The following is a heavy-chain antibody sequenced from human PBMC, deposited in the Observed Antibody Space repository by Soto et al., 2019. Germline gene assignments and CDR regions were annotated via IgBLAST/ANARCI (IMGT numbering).Heavy chain of an antibody. V-gene: IGHV4-34*01. J-gene: IGHJ4*02. D-gene: IGHD3-16*02. CDR1: GGSFSGYY. CDR2: INHSGST. CDR3: AREYIWGSYRKFDY. Sequence: SETLSLTCAVYGGSFSGYYWSWIRQPPGKGLEWIGEINHSGSTNYNPSLKSRVTISVDTSKNQFSLKLSSVTAADTAVYYCAREYIWGSYRKFDYWGQGTLVTVSS.